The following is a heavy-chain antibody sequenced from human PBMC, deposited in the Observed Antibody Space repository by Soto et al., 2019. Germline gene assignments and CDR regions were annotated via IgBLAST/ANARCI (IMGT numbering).Heavy chain of an antibody. CDR1: GGSISSYY. V-gene: IGHV4-59*01. D-gene: IGHD2-15*01. J-gene: IGHJ4*02. CDR3: ASFGKLVVAPNEFAY. Sequence: SETRSLPCTVSGGSISSYYWSWIRQPPEKGLEWIGYIYYSGSTNYNPSLKSRVTISVDTSKNQFSLKLSSVTAADTAVYYCASFGKLVVAPNEFAYWARGSPVPVSS. CDR2: IYYSGST.